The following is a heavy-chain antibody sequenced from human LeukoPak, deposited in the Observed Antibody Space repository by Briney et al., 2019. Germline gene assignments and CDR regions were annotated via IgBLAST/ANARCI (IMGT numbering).Heavy chain of an antibody. CDR3: ARDRHYYDSSGYQGAFDI. V-gene: IGHV4-4*07. D-gene: IGHD3-22*01. CDR1: GGSISSYY. CDR2: IYTSGST. Sequence: PSETLSLTCTVSGGSISSYYWSWIRQPAGKGLEWIGRIYTSGSTNYNPSLKSRVTMSVDTSKNQFSLKLSSVTAADTAVYYCARDRHYYDSSGYQGAFDIWGQGTMVTVSS. J-gene: IGHJ3*02.